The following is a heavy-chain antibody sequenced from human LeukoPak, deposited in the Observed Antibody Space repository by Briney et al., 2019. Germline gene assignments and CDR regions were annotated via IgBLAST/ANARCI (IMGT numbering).Heavy chain of an antibody. D-gene: IGHD3-16*01. CDR2: INTTGGST. V-gene: IGHV1-46*01. J-gene: IGHJ3*02. CDR1: GYTFTSYY. CDR3: ARGLTFGGVTNDAFDI. Sequence: ASVKVSCKASGYTFTSYYMNWVRQAPGQGLEWMGIINTTGGSTSYAQKFQGRVTMTRDTSTSTVYMELSSLRSEDTAVYYCARGLTFGGVTNDAFDIWGQGTMVTVSS.